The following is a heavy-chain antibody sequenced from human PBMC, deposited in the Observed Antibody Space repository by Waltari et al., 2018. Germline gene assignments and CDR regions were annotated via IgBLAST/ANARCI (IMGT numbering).Heavy chain of an antibody. V-gene: IGHV3-72*01. J-gene: IGHJ4*02. Sequence: EVQLVESGGGLVQPGGSLRLSCVASGFTFSDHYMDWVRQAPGKGLEWVGRTKNKANSHITDYAASVKGRFIGSRDDSKNSLYLQMNNLKTEDTAVYYCARDTAAALDSWGQGTLVTVSS. CDR3: ARDTAAALDS. CDR2: TKNKANSHIT. D-gene: IGHD2-2*01. CDR1: GFTFSDHY.